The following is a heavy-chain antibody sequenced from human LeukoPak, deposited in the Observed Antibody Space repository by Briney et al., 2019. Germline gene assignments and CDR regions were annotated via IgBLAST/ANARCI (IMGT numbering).Heavy chain of an antibody. V-gene: IGHV1-46*01. J-gene: IGHJ6*03. D-gene: IGHD3-10*01. CDR1: GYAFTSYG. Sequence: ASVKVSCKASGYAFTSYGISWVRQAPGQGLEWMGLINPSGGSTNYAQKFQGRVTMTGDTSTSTVYMELSSLRSEDTAVYYCARGPSITMVRGGQWYYYMDVWGKGTTVTISS. CDR3: ARGPSITMVRGGQWYYYMDV. CDR2: INPSGGST.